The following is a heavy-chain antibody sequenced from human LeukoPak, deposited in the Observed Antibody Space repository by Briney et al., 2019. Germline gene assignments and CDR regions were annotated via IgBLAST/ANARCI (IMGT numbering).Heavy chain of an antibody. CDR1: GFSVSTSGVG. CDR2: IYWDDDK. CDR3: ARMRSGFSSESDY. Sequence: SGPTLVKPKQTHTLTFTLSGFSVSTSGVGVGWIRQPPGKALEWLALIYWDDDKYYSASLKSRLNITKDAPKNQVVLTMTNITARETRIIRCARMRSGFSSESDYWGQGALVTVSS. J-gene: IGHJ4*02. V-gene: IGHV2-5*02. D-gene: IGHD5-12*01.